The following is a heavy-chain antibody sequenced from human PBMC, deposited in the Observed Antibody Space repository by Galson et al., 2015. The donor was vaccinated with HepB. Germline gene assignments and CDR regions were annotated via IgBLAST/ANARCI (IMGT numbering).Heavy chain of an antibody. CDR2: ISDDGSNK. J-gene: IGHJ5*02. D-gene: IGHD3-10*02. V-gene: IGHV3-30*18. CDR1: GFTFSTSG. Sequence: SLRLSCAASGFTFSTSGMHWVRQAPGRGLEWVAAISDDGSNKHSTDSVKGRFIISRDNSKNTLFPQMNSLRVEDTAVYYCTKGAYRNILMSGGWFDPWGQGTLVSVSS. CDR3: TKGAYRNILMSGGWFDP.